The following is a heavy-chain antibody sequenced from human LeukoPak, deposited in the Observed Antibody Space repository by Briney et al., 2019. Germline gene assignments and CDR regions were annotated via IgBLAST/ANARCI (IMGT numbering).Heavy chain of an antibody. CDR3: ARSPIAAAGTMPFDI. V-gene: IGHV5-51*01. Sequence: GESLKISYKGSGYSFTSYWIGWVRQMPGKGLEWMGIIYPGDSDTRYSPSFQGQVTISADKSISTAYLQWSSLKASDTAMYYCARSPIAAAGTMPFDIWGQGTMVTVSS. CDR2: IYPGDSDT. D-gene: IGHD6-13*01. J-gene: IGHJ3*02. CDR1: GYSFTSYW.